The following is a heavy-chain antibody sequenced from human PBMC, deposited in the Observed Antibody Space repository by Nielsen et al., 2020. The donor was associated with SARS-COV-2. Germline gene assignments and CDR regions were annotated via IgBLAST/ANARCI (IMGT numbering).Heavy chain of an antibody. J-gene: IGHJ4*02. CDR2: IYPGDSGT. CDR3: ARHTYYYDTTGYKHLDY. D-gene: IGHD3-22*01. CDR1: GYSFISYW. V-gene: IGHV5-51*07. Sequence: GESLKISCKGSGYSFISYWIGWVHQMPGKGLEWMGIIYPGDSGTRYSPSFQGQVTMSADKSISTAYLQWSSLKASDTAMYYCARHTYYYDTTGYKHLDYWGQGTLVTVSS.